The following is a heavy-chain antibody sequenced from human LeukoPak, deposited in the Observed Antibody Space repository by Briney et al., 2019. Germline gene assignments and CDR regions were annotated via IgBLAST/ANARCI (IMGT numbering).Heavy chain of an antibody. Sequence: SVKVSCKASGGTFSSYAISWVRQAPGQGLEWMGGIIPIFGTANYAQKFQGRVTITADESTSTAYMELSSLGSEDTAVYYCARDVVGGNSRYFDLWGRGTLVTVSS. V-gene: IGHV1-69*13. CDR3: ARDVVGGNSRYFDL. D-gene: IGHD4-23*01. CDR1: GGTFSSYA. CDR2: IIPIFGTA. J-gene: IGHJ2*01.